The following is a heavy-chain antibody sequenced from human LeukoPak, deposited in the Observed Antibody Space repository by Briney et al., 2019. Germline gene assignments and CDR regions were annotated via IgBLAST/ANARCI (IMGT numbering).Heavy chain of an antibody. CDR3: ARDRDGDYVRGMDY. V-gene: IGHV3-33*01. CDR2: IWYDGSNK. D-gene: IGHD4-17*01. CDR1: GFTFSSYG. J-gene: IGHJ4*02. Sequence: GGSLRLSCAASGFTFSSYGMHWVRQAPGKGLEWVAVIWYDGSNKYYADSVKGRFTISRDNSKNTLYLQMNSLGAEDTAVYYCARDRDGDYVRGMDYWGQGTLVTVSS.